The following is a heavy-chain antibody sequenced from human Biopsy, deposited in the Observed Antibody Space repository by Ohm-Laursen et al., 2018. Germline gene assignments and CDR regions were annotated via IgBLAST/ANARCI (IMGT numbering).Heavy chain of an antibody. CDR3: VRASIFGVATSGLYYYGMDV. D-gene: IGHD3-3*01. CDR2: ISSSGVQ. Sequence: SLRLSCAASGFTVINNDISWVRQAPGKGLEWASFISSSGVQYHADSVKGRFTISRDNSKNTLYLQMNSLRAEDTAVYYCVRASIFGVATSGLYYYGMDVWGQGTTVTVSS. CDR1: GFTVINND. V-gene: IGHV3-66*01. J-gene: IGHJ6*02.